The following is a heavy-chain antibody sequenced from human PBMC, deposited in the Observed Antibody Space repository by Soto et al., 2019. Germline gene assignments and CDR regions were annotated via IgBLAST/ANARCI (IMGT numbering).Heavy chain of an antibody. Sequence: QVQLVQSGAEVKKPGASVKVSCKATGYSFTAFGLIWVRQAPGQGLEWMGWISGYNGDTNYAQNLQGRVTMTTDTSTSTVSMELRSLKSDATAVYYCARAEAYRSSWYAMDVWGQGTTVIVS. CDR3: ARAEAYRSSWYAMDV. CDR2: ISGYNGDT. CDR1: GYSFTAFG. V-gene: IGHV1-18*01. D-gene: IGHD6-13*01. J-gene: IGHJ6*02.